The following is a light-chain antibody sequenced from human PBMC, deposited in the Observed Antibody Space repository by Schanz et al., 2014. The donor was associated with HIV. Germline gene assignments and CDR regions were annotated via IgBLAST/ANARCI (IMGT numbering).Light chain of an antibody. CDR2: TTS. CDR3: QQYDSVSWT. Sequence: DIQMTQSPSTLSASVGDRVTITCRASERISRWLAWYQQRPGKAPRLLIHTTSTLQTGAPSRFSGSGSGTEFALTISSLQPDDFATYYCQQYDSVSWTFGQGTTVEAK. J-gene: IGKJ1*01. V-gene: IGKV1-5*03. CDR1: ERISRW.